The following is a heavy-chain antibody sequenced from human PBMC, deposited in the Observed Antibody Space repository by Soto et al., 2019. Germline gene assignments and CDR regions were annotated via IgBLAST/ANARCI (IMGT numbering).Heavy chain of an antibody. CDR2: IYPGDSDT. J-gene: IGHJ6*02. D-gene: IGHD2-2*01. Sequence: HGESLKISCKGSGYSFTSYWIGWVRQMPGKGLEWMGIIYPGDSDTRYSPSFQGQVTISADKSISTAYLQWSSLKASDTAMYYCARADIVVVPAFYYYGMDVWGQGTTVTVSS. CDR1: GYSFTSYW. CDR3: ARADIVVVPAFYYYGMDV. V-gene: IGHV5-51*01.